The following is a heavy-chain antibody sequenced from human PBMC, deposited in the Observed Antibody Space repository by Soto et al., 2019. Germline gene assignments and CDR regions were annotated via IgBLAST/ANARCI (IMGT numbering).Heavy chain of an antibody. CDR1: GFTFSSYS. J-gene: IGHJ4*02. CDR2: ISSSSSYI. D-gene: IGHD3-10*01. CDR3: ARKPDTYYYGSGSYSLDY. V-gene: IGHV3-21*01. Sequence: EVQLVESGGGLVKPGGSLRLSCAASGFTFSSYSMNWVRQAPGKGLEWVSSISSSSSYIYYADSVKGRFTISRDNAKNSLYLQMNSLRAEDTAVYYCARKPDTYYYGSGSYSLDYWGQGTLVTVSS.